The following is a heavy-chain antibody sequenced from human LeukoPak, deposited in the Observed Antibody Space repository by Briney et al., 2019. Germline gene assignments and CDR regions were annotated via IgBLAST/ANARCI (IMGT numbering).Heavy chain of an antibody. CDR3: ARPLRPLRGGWFDP. J-gene: IGHJ5*02. CDR1: GGSFSDYY. CDR2: INHSGST. Sequence: PSETLSLTCAVYGGSFSDYYWSWIRQPPGKGLEWIGEINHSGSTNYNPSLKSRVTISLDTSKNQFSLKLSSVTAADTAVYYCARPLRPLRGGWFDPWGQGTLVTVSS. D-gene: IGHD5-12*01. V-gene: IGHV4-34*01.